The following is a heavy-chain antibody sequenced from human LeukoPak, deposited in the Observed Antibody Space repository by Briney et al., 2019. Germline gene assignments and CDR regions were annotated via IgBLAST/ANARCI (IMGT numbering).Heavy chain of an antibody. CDR3: AKGEDMIAAFGAFDI. D-gene: IGHD3-22*01. CDR1: GFIFSNYG. V-gene: IGHV3-23*01. Sequence: GGTLRLSCAASGFIFSNYGMSWVRQAPGKGLEWVSGISGSGGSTYYADSVKGRFTISRDNSKNTFYVQMNSLRVDDTAVYFCAKGEDMIAAFGAFDIWGQGTMVTVSS. CDR2: ISGSGGST. J-gene: IGHJ3*02.